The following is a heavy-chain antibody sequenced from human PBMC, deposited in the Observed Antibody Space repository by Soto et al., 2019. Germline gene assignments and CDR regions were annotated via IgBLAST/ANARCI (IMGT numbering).Heavy chain of an antibody. CDR1: GYTFTSYA. D-gene: IGHD2-15*01. Sequence: ASVKVSCKASGYTFTSYAMHWARQAPGQRLERMGWINAGNGNTKYSQKFQGRVTITRDTSASTAYMDLSSLRFEDIALYYCARGVAGPYGWFDPWGQGTLVTVSS. CDR2: INAGNGNT. CDR3: ARGVAGPYGWFDP. J-gene: IGHJ5*02. V-gene: IGHV1-3*01.